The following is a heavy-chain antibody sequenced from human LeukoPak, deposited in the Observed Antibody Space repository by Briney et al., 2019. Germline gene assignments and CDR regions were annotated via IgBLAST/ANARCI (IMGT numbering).Heavy chain of an antibody. V-gene: IGHV4-34*01. CDR1: GGSLSGYY. D-gene: IGHD3-3*01. Sequence: SETLSLTCAVYGGSLSGYYWSWIRQPPGKGLEWIGEINHSGSTNYNPSLKSRVTISVDTSKNQFSLKLSSVTAADTAVYYCARGDYDFWSGYRAFDYWGQGTLVTVSS. CDR2: INHSGST. J-gene: IGHJ4*02. CDR3: ARGDYDFWSGYRAFDY.